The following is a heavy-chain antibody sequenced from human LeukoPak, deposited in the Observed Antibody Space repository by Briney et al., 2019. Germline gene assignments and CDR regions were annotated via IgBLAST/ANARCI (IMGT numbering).Heavy chain of an antibody. V-gene: IGHV3-23*01. CDR2: IRHSGVDS. D-gene: IGHD2-15*01. J-gene: IGHJ4*02. CDR3: AKQLGYCSDGSCYFPY. Sequence: GGSLRLSCAASRFSFSDYTMSWVRQLPGKGLEWVSGIRHSGVDSSYADSVKGRFTISRDNSKSTLCLQMNSLRAEDTAVYYCAKQLGYCSDGSCYFPYWGQGTLVTVSS. CDR1: RFSFSDYT.